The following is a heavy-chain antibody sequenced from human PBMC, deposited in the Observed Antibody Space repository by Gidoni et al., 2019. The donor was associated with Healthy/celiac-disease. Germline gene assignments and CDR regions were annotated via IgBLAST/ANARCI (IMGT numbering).Heavy chain of an antibody. CDR3: AKPRSGSYHDPIDY. V-gene: IGHV3-23*01. D-gene: IGHD1-26*01. CDR1: GFTFISYA. J-gene: IGHJ4*02. CDR2: IGGSGGST. Sequence: EVQLLESGGGLVQPGGSMRLSCAASGFTFISYAMSWVRQAPGKGLEWVSAIGGSGGSTYYADSVKGRFTISRDNSKNTLYLQMNSLRAEDTAVYYCAKPRSGSYHDPIDYWGQGTLVTVSS.